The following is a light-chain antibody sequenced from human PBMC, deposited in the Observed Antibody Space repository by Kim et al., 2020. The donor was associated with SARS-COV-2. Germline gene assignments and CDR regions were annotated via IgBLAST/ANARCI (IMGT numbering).Light chain of an antibody. CDR2: GNS. V-gene: IGLV1-40*01. J-gene: IGLJ3*02. CDR3: QSYDSSLSGV. Sequence: GKRVTISCTGSSSNIGAGYDVHWYQQLPGTAPNLLIYGNSNRPSGVPDRFSGSKSGTSASLAITGLQAEDEADYYCQSYDSSLSGVFGGGTQLTVL. CDR1: SSNIGAGYD.